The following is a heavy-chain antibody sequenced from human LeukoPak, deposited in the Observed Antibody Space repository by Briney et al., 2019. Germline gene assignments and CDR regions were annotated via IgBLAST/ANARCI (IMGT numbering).Heavy chain of an antibody. Sequence: GGSLRPSCAASGFTFSSYAMSWVRQAPGKGLEWVSAISGSGGSTYYADSVKGRLTISRDNSKNTLYLQMNSLRAEDTAVYYCAKLSDRGYSYGLYDYWGQGTLVTVSS. V-gene: IGHV3-23*01. CDR3: AKLSDRGYSYGLYDY. CDR2: ISGSGGST. D-gene: IGHD5-18*01. J-gene: IGHJ4*02. CDR1: GFTFSSYA.